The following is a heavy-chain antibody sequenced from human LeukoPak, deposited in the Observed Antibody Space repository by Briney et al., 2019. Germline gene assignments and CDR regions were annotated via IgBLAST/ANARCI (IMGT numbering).Heavy chain of an antibody. CDR3: AREAPVAAGSDAFDI. CDR2: TSPYNGNT. CDR1: GYTFTTYG. D-gene: IGHD6-19*01. J-gene: IGHJ3*02. Sequence: ASVKVSCKASGYTFTTYGISWVRQAAGQGLEWMGWTSPYNGNTKYAQKLQGRVTITTDTSTSTAYMEVRSLRSDDTAVFYCAREAPVAAGSDAFDIWGQGTMVTVSS. V-gene: IGHV1-18*01.